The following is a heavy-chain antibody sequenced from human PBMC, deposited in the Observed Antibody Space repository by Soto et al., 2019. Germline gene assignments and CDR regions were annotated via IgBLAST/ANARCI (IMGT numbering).Heavy chain of an antibody. D-gene: IGHD4-17*01. V-gene: IGHV1-2*04. CDR2: INPNSGDT. Sequence: QVQLVQSGAEVKKPGASVKISCKASGYTFTGFYMHWVRQAPGQGLEWMGWINPNSGDTEYAQNFQGWVTMTRDTSISTAYMELRRLRSDDTAVYYCATGGSTVTREFDYWGQGTLVSVSS. J-gene: IGHJ4*02. CDR3: ATGGSTVTREFDY. CDR1: GYTFTGFY.